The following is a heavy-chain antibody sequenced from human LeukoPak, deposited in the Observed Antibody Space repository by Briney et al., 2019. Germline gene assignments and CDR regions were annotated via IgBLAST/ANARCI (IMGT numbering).Heavy chain of an antibody. V-gene: IGHV1-18*01. CDR1: GYTFTSYG. CDR2: ISAYNGNT. Sequence: ASVKVSCKASGYTFTSYGISWVRQAPGQGLEWMGWISAYNGNTNYAQKLQGRVTMTTDKSTSTAYMELSSLRSEDTAVYYCARVVGLTGYSSSWYSGYYYYMDVWGKGTTVTVSS. J-gene: IGHJ6*03. CDR3: ARVVGLTGYSSSWYSGYYYYMDV. D-gene: IGHD6-13*01.